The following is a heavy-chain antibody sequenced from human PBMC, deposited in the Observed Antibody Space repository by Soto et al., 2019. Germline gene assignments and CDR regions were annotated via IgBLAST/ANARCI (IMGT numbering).Heavy chain of an antibody. V-gene: IGHV1-2*02. CDR1: GYPYTNSY. Sequence: ASVKVSCKASGYPYTNSYMHWVRQAPGQGLEWMGWIHPNTGGTNYAQKFQGRVTMTRDTSISTVYMELNRLTSDDTAIYFCASDFRTRGWFRQAGNFAMDVWGQGTTVTVSS. J-gene: IGHJ6*02. D-gene: IGHD6-19*01. CDR3: ASDFRTRGWFRQAGNFAMDV. CDR2: IHPNTGGT.